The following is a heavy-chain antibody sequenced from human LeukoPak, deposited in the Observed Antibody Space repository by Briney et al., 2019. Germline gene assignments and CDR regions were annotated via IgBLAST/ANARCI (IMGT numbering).Heavy chain of an antibody. Sequence: GGSLRLSCAASGFTFRNYWMNWVRQAPGKGLVWVSHINSDGSGTTYADSVKGRFTISSDNAKNTLYLQMNILRAEDTAVYYCARGDIVGNAYFYYMDVWGKGTTVTVSS. CDR1: GFTFRNYW. V-gene: IGHV3-74*01. D-gene: IGHD2-15*01. CDR3: ARGDIVGNAYFYYMDV. CDR2: INSDGSGT. J-gene: IGHJ6*03.